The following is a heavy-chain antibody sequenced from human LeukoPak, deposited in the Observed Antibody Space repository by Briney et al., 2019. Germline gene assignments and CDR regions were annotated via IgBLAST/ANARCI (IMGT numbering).Heavy chain of an antibody. CDR2: ISYDGSNK. CDR1: GFTFSSYA. D-gene: IGHD3-3*01. Sequence: GRSLRLSCAASGFTFSSYAMHWVRQAPGKGLEWVAVISYDGSNKYYADSVKGRFTISRDNAKNSLYLQMNSLRAEDTAVYYCARDYDFWGQGTLVTVSS. J-gene: IGHJ4*02. CDR3: ARDYDF. V-gene: IGHV3-30*04.